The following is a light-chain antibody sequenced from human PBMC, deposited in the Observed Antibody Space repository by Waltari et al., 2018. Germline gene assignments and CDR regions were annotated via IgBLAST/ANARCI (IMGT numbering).Light chain of an antibody. CDR2: GAS. J-gene: IGKJ1*01. V-gene: IGKV3-20*01. CDR1: QSVGSS. Sequence: EIVLTQSPATLSLSRGEGATRSCRASQSVGSSLPWYQQKPGQAPRLVISGASSRATGIPDRFSGSGSGTDFSLTISRLEPEDFAVYYCQHYVRLPVTFGQGTKVEI. CDR3: QHYVRLPVT.